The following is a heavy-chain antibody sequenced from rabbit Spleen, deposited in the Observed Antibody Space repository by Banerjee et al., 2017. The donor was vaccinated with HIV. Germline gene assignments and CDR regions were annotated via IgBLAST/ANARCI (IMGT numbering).Heavy chain of an antibody. V-gene: IGHV1S40*01. CDR1: GFSFSSSDY. D-gene: IGHD4-2*01. CDR3: ARGGYGGHIYAMGL. Sequence: QSLEESGGGLVQPEGSLALTCKASGFSFSSSDYICWVRQAPGKGLEWISCIAGSSSGFTYSATWAKGRFTISKTSSTTVTLQMTSLTAADTATYFCARGGYGGHIYAMGLWGPGTLVTVS. J-gene: IGHJ4*01. CDR2: IAGSSSGFT.